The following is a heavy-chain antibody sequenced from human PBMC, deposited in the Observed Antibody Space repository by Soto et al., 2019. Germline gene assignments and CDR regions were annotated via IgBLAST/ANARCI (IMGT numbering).Heavy chain of an antibody. Sequence: GASLKISCKGSGYSFTSYWIGWVRQVPGKGLEWMGIIYTGDSDTRYSPSFQGQVTISADKSISTAYLQWSSLKASDTAIYYCAIRGASQWLKFWGQGTLVTSPQ. CDR1: GYSFTSYW. CDR2: IYTGDSDT. V-gene: IGHV5-51*01. D-gene: IGHD6-19*01. J-gene: IGHJ4*02. CDR3: AIRGASQWLKF.